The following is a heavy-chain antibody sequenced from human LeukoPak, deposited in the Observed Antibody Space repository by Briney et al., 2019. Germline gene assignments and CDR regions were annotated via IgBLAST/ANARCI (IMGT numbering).Heavy chain of an antibody. CDR1: GYTFTSYY. CDR2: INPNSGGT. Sequence: ASVKVSCKASGYTFTSYYMHWVRQAPGQGLEWMGWINPNSGGTNYAQKFQGRVTMTRDTSISTAYMELSRLRSDDTAVYYCARGPSDVLRFLEWLLFDYWGQGTLVTVSS. V-gene: IGHV1-2*02. D-gene: IGHD3-3*01. J-gene: IGHJ4*02. CDR3: ARGPSDVLRFLEWLLFDY.